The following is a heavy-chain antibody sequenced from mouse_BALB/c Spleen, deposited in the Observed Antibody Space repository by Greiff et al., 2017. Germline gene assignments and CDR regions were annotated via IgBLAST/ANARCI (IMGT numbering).Heavy chain of an antibody. J-gene: IGHJ4*01. CDR2: IYPSNGRT. CDR3: ARGVYYGSIYYAMDY. D-gene: IGHD1-1*01. Sequence: QVQLQQPGAELVKPGASVKLSCKASGYTFTSYWMHWVKQRPGQGLEWIGEIYPSNGRTNYNEKFKSKATLTVDKSSSTAYMQLSSLTSEDSAVYYCARGVYYGSIYYAMDYWGQGTSVTVSS. CDR1: GYTFTSYW. V-gene: IGHV1S81*02.